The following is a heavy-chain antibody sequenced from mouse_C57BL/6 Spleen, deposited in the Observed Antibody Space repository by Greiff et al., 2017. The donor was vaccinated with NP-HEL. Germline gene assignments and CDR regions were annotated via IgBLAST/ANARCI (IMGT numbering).Heavy chain of an antibody. CDR2: INPNNGGT. Sequence: EVQLQQSGPELVKPGASVKISCKASGYTFTDYYMNWVKQSHGKSLEWIGDINPNNGGTSYNQKFKGKATLTVDKSSSTAYMELRSLTSEDSAVYYCAREGSYDYGSSSAYWGQGTLVTVSA. CDR1: GYTFTDYY. J-gene: IGHJ3*01. V-gene: IGHV1-26*01. D-gene: IGHD1-1*01. CDR3: AREGSYDYGSSSAY.